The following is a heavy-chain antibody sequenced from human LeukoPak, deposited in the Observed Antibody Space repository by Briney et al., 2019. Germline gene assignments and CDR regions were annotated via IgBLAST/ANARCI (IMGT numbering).Heavy chain of an antibody. CDR2: INPNSGGT. CDR3: ARGGDSSGYYWDY. V-gene: IGHV1-2*02. D-gene: IGHD3-22*01. Sequence: ASVKVSCKPSGYTFTGYYMHWVRPAPGQGVEWMAWINPNSGGTNYAQKLQGRVTMTRDTSTSTAYMELSRLRSDDTAVYYCARGGDSSGYYWDYWGQGTLVTVSS. CDR1: GYTFTGYY. J-gene: IGHJ4*02.